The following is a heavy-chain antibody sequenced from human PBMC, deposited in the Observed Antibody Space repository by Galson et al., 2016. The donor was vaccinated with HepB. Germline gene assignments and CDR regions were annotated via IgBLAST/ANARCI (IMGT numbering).Heavy chain of an antibody. CDR3: AVRYSSIRYFQH. J-gene: IGHJ1*01. CDR1: RLTLSNSA. CDR2: MSDSGGST. V-gene: IGHV3-23*01. D-gene: IGHD6-13*01. Sequence: IRLSCGASRLTLSNSAMLCVRQTPGKGLEWVSAMSDSGGSTYYADSVKGRFTISRDNSKNTLYLQMNSLGAEDTAIYYCAVRYSSIRYFQHWGRGTLVSVSS.